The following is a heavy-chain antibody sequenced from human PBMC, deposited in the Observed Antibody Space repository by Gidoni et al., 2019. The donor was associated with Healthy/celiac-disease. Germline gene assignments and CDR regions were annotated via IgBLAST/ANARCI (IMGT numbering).Heavy chain of an antibody. J-gene: IGHJ6*02. Sequence: QAPGKGLEWVSYISSSGSTIYYADSVKGRLTISRDNAKNSLYLQMNSLRAEDTAVYYCANSHRYYYYGMDVWGQGTTVTVSS. CDR2: ISSSGSTI. V-gene: IGHV3-11*01. CDR3: ANSHRYYYYGMDV.